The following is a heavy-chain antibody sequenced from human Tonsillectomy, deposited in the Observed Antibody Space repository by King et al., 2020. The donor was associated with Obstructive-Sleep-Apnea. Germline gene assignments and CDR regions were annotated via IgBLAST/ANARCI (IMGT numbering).Heavy chain of an antibody. J-gene: IGHJ3*02. Sequence: LQLQESGPGLVKPSETLSLTCTVSGDSISRTSYYWGWIRQSPGKGLECIGTIYYTGNTYYNPSLKSRVTISGDTSENQFSLRLSSVTAADTAVYYCARSVYGAIDAFDIWGQGTMVTVSS. CDR2: IYYTGNT. CDR3: ARSVYGAIDAFDI. CDR1: GDSISRTSYY. D-gene: IGHD4-17*01. V-gene: IGHV4-39*07.